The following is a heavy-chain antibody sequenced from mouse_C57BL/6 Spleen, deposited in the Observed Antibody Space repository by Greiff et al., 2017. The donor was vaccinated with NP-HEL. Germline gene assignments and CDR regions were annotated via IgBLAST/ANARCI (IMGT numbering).Heavy chain of an antibody. CDR3: ARQDYDYDEGWFAY. D-gene: IGHD2-4*01. CDR1: GYAFSSYW. V-gene: IGHV1-80*01. Sequence: VKLQESGAELVKPGASVKISCKASGYAFSSYWMNWVKQRPGKGLEWIGQIYPGDGDTNYNGKFKGKATLTADKSSSTAYMQLSSLTSEDSAVYFCARQDYDYDEGWFAYWGQGTLVTVSA. CDR2: IYPGDGDT. J-gene: IGHJ3*01.